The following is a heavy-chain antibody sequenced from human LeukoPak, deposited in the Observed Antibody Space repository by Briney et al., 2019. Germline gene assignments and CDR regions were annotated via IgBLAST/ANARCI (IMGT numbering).Heavy chain of an antibody. CDR1: GFTFSSYE. V-gene: IGHV3-48*03. D-gene: IGHD3-10*02. J-gene: IGHJ6*04. CDR2: ISSSGSTI. Sequence: GGSLRLSCAASGFTFSSYEMNWVRQAPGKGLEWVSYISSSGSTIYYADSVKGRFTISRDNAKNSLYLQMNSLRAEDTAAYYCAALGITMIGGVWGKGTTVTISS. CDR3: AALGITMIGGV.